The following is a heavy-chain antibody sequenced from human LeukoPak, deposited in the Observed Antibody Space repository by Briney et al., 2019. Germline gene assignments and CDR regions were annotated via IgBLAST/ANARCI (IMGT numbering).Heavy chain of an antibody. Sequence: SQTLSLTCAVSGGSISSGGYSWSWIRQPPGKGLEWIGYINHSGSTNYNPSLKSRVTISVDTSKNQFSLKLSSVTAADTAVYYCARYSSSSSSFDYWGQGTLVTVSS. D-gene: IGHD6-6*01. V-gene: IGHV4-30-2*01. J-gene: IGHJ4*02. CDR3: ARYSSSSSSFDY. CDR1: GGSISSGGYS. CDR2: INHSGST.